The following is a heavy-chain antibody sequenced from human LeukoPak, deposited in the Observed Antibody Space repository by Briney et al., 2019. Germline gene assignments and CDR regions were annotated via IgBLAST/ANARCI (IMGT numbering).Heavy chain of an antibody. D-gene: IGHD3-10*01. Sequence: SVKVSCKASGGTFSSYAISWVRQAPGQGLEWMGGTIPIFGTANYAQKFQGRVTITTDESTSTAYMELSSLRSEDTAVYYCARVSTGITMVRGPILYYFDYWGQGTLVTVSS. CDR2: TIPIFGTA. CDR1: GGTFSSYA. V-gene: IGHV1-69*05. CDR3: ARVSTGITMVRGPILYYFDY. J-gene: IGHJ4*02.